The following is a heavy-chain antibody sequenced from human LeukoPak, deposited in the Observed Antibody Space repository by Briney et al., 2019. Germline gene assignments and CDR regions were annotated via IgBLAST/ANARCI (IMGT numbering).Heavy chain of an antibody. CDR1: GGTFSSYA. CDR3: ARDLGGNSKGGCRLDY. V-gene: IGHV1-69*06. D-gene: IGHD4-23*01. CDR2: IIPIFGTA. Sequence: ASVKVSCKASGGTFSSYAISWVRQAPGQGLEWMGGIIPIFGTANYAQKFQGRVTITADKSTSTAYMELSSLRSEDTVVYYCARDLGGNSKGGCRLDYWGQGTLVTVSS. J-gene: IGHJ4*02.